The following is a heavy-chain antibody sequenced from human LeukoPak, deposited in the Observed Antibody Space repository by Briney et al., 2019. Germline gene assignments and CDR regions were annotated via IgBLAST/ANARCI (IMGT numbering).Heavy chain of an antibody. D-gene: IGHD6-19*01. CDR2: ISAYNGNT. V-gene: IGHV1-18*01. J-gene: IGHJ1*01. Sequence: ASVKVSCKASGYTFTSYDINWVRQATGQGLEWMGWISAYNGNTHYAQKFQGRVTMTTDTSTSTAYMELRSLRSDDTAVYYCARDFDSSGWYQAEYFHHWGQGTLVTVSS. CDR3: ARDFDSSGWYQAEYFHH. CDR1: GYTFTSYD.